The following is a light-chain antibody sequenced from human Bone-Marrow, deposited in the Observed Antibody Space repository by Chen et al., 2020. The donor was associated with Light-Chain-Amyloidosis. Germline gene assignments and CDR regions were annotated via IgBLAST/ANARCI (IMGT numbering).Light chain of an antibody. Sequence: YVLTQPSSVSGAPGQTAPIACGGNNIGSTSVHWYQQTPAQAPLLVVYDDSDRPSGIPERLSGSNSGNTATLTISRVEAGDEADYYCQVWDRSSDRPVFGGVTKLTVL. J-gene: IGLJ3*02. CDR1: NIGSTS. CDR2: DDS. CDR3: QVWDRSSDRPV. V-gene: IGLV3-21*02.